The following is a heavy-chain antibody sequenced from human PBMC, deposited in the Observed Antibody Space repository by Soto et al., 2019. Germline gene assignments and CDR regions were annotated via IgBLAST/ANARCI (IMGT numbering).Heavy chain of an antibody. D-gene: IGHD6-13*01. CDR3: AQDRPRLTQQFQDVS. Sequence: QIQLVQSGAEVKQPGASVKVSCKASGYTFSHHGFSWVRQAPGQGLEWMGWISAFTGATDYAQNFQGRLTMTTGTSTSTAYMELRSLRSDDTAVYYCAQDRPRLTQQFQDVSWGQGTLVTVSS. J-gene: IGHJ5*02. CDR2: ISAFTGAT. CDR1: GYTFSHHG. V-gene: IGHV1-18*01.